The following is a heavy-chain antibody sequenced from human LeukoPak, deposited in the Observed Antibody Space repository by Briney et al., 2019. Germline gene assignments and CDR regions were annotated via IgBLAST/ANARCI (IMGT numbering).Heavy chain of an antibody. V-gene: IGHV3-64D*09. D-gene: IGHD2-15*01. J-gene: IGHJ4*02. CDR3: VKGVAACRGHFDY. CDR1: GFPLRSYA. CDR2: ISSNGRCR. Sequence: GGTLRLSCSVSGFPLRSYAVHGARDARARGREYGSAISSNGRCRYYADSVNGRFTNPRDKSKNTQYLQMSRLRAVDTAVYDCVKGVAACRGHFDYWGQGTLVSVSS.